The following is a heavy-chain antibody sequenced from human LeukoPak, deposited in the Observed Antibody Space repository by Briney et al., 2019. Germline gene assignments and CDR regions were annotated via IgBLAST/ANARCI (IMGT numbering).Heavy chain of an antibody. D-gene: IGHD2/OR15-2a*01. Sequence: YNPSLKSRVTISVDTSKNQFSLKLSSVTAADTAVYYCARGIRRGNFDYWGQGTLVTVSS. J-gene: IGHJ4*02. V-gene: IGHV4-30-2*04. CDR3: ARGIRRGNFDY.